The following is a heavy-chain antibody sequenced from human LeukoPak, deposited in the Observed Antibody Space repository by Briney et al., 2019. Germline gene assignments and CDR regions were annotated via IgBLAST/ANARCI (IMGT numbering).Heavy chain of an antibody. CDR3: AKPSSRYGGDSWDY. V-gene: IGHV3-23*01. J-gene: IGHJ4*02. CDR1: GFTFSSYA. Sequence: GGSLRLSCAASGFTFSSYAMSWVRQAPGKGLEWVSGISGSGGSSGSGGSTYYADSVKGRFTISKDNSKNTLYLQMNSLRAEDTAVYYCAKPSSRYGGDSWDYWGQGTLVSVSS. CDR2: ISGSGGSSGSGGST. D-gene: IGHD4-23*01.